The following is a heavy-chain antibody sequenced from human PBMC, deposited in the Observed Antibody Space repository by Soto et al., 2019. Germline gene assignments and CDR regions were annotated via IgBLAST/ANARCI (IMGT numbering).Heavy chain of an antibody. V-gene: IGHV2-5*02. CDR3: AHVLVVVANYGMDV. Sequence: QITLKESGPTLVKPTQTLTLTCTVSGFSLTTNGVGVGWFRQPPGKALEWLALIYRDDDKRYRPSLKSRVTIPKDNTKNQVVLTMTNMDPVDIATYDCAHVLVVVANYGMDVWGQGTTVTVSS. D-gene: IGHD2-15*01. CDR2: IYRDDDK. CDR1: GFSLTTNGVG. J-gene: IGHJ6*02.